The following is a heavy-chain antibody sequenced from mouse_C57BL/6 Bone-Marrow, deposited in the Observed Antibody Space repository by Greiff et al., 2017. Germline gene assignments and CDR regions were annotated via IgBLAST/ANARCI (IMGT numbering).Heavy chain of an antibody. CDR3: ARRRQLRLCDY. Sequence: EVKLVESGGDLVKPGGSLKLSCAASGFTFSSYGMSWVRQTPDKRLEWVATISSGGSYTYYPDSVKGRFTLARNNAKNTLYLQRSSLKSEDTAMYDGARRRQLRLCDYWGQGTTLTVSS. V-gene: IGHV5-6*02. J-gene: IGHJ2*01. CDR2: ISSGGSYT. D-gene: IGHD3-2*02. CDR1: GFTFSSYG.